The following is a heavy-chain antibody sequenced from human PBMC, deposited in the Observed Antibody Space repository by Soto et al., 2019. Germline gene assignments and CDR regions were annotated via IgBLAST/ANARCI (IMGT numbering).Heavy chain of an antibody. CDR2: IYSSGRT. J-gene: IGHJ4*02. CDR1: GGSISSSSYY. Sequence: QRQLQESDPGRVKPSETLSLTCTVSGGSISSSSYYWGGIRQPPGKGLEWIGRIYSSGRTNYNPSLKIRVTICVTTFQNYFSLKLSAVTAAHTAVYYCVRLASSGQWLKFGPTDHWGQGTLVTVTS. V-gene: IGHV4-39*02. CDR3: VRLASSGQWLKFGPTDH. D-gene: IGHD6-19*01.